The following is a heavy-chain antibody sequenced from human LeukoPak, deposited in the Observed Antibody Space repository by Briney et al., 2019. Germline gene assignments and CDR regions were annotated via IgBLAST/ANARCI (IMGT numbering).Heavy chain of an antibody. D-gene: IGHD1-26*01. CDR2: ISSSSRNI. V-gene: IGHV3-21*04. Sequence: GGSLRLSCAASGFTFSSYSMTWVRQAPGKGLEWVSSISSSSRNIYYADSVKGRFTISRDNAKNSLYLQMNSLRAEDTAVYYCAKGYSGIPPPHAFDIWGRGTMVTVSS. CDR1: GFTFSSYS. CDR3: AKGYSGIPPPHAFDI. J-gene: IGHJ3*02.